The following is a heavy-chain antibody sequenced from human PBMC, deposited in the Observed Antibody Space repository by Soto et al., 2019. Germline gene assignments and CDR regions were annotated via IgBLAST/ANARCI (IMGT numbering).Heavy chain of an antibody. CDR3: ARGRIVVVPAAKHNWFDP. Sequence: QVQLQQWGAGLLKPSETLSLTCAVYGGSFSGYYWSWIRQPPGKGLEWIGEINHSGSTNYNPSLTARVTISVDTAENPFSLKLRSVTAADTAVYYCARGRIVVVPAAKHNWFDPWGQGTLVTVSS. CDR1: GGSFSGYY. J-gene: IGHJ5*02. CDR2: INHSGST. D-gene: IGHD2-2*01. V-gene: IGHV4-34*01.